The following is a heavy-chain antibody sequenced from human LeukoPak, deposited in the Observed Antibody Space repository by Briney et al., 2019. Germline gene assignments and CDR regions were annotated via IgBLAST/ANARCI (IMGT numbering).Heavy chain of an antibody. Sequence: GGSLRLSCAASGFSISNYYMFWARQAPGKGLEWVSVIYATGNTYYANSVKGRFTISRDNSENTLYLQMNSLRVGDTAVYYCARDLDTAMVSWGQGTLVTVSS. CDR2: IYATGNT. D-gene: IGHD5-18*01. CDR3: ARDLDTAMVS. J-gene: IGHJ5*02. V-gene: IGHV3-53*01. CDR1: GFSISNYY.